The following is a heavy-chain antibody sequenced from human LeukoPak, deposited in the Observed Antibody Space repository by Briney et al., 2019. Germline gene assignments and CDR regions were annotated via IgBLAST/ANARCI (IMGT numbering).Heavy chain of an antibody. CDR3: ARQGYSSSWYIYFDY. CDR2: INHSGST. D-gene: IGHD6-13*01. V-gene: IGHV4-34*01. J-gene: IGHJ4*02. CDR1: GGSFSGYY. Sequence: SETLSLTCVVYGGSFSGYYWSWIRQPPRKGLEWIGEINHSGSTNYNPSLKSRVTISVDTSKNQFSLKLSSVTAADTAVYYCARQGYSSSWYIYFDYWGQGTLVTVSS.